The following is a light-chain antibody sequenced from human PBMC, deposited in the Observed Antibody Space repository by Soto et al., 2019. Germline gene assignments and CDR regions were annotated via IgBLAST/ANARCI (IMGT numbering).Light chain of an antibody. CDR1: QSVSSS. J-gene: IGKJ1*01. V-gene: IGKV3-15*01. CDR2: GAS. CDR3: QQYENWPWT. Sequence: EIVLTQSPATLSSSPGERATLSCRASQSVSSSLAWYQQKPGQAPRLLIYGASTRATGIPARFSGSGSGTEFTLTISSLQSEDFAVYYCQQYENWPWTFGQGTKVDIK.